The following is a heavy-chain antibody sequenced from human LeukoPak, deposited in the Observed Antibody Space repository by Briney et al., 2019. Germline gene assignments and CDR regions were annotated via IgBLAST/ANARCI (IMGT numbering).Heavy chain of an antibody. CDR2: IYYSGST. D-gene: IGHD6-13*01. Sequence: SQTLSLTCSVSGVYISSGGYYWSWLRQHPGKGLEWIGYIYYSGSTYYNPSLKSRVTISVDTSKNQFSLKLSSVTAADTAVYYCARGRYSRPYYFDYWGQGTLVTVSS. J-gene: IGHJ4*02. CDR3: ARGRYSRPYYFDY. V-gene: IGHV4-31*03. CDR1: GVYISSGGYY.